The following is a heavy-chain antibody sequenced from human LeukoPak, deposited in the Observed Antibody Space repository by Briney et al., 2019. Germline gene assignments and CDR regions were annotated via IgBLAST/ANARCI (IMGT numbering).Heavy chain of an antibody. D-gene: IGHD2-15*01. Sequence: GGSLRLSCAASGFTFSSYGMSWVRQAPGKGLEWVANIKQDGSEKYYVDSVKGRFTISRDNAKNTLYLQMNSLRDDDTAVYYSARAPHRGYCSGGSCYSAGYYYYMDAWGNGTTVTVSS. CDR2: IKQDGSEK. V-gene: IGHV3-7*01. CDR3: ARAPHRGYCSGGSCYSAGYYYYMDA. CDR1: GFTFSSYG. J-gene: IGHJ6*03.